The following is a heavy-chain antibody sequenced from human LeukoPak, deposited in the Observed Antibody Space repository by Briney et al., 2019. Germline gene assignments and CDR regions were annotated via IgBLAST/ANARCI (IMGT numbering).Heavy chain of an antibody. Sequence: PGGSLRLSCAASGFTFSSYSMNWVRQAPGKGLEWVSSISSSSSYIYYADSVKGRFTISRGNAKNSLYLQMSSLRAEDTAVYYCARDRIPKPVDYWGQGTLVTVSS. V-gene: IGHV3-21*01. CDR3: ARDRIPKPVDY. J-gene: IGHJ4*02. CDR2: ISSSSSYI. CDR1: GFTFSSYS.